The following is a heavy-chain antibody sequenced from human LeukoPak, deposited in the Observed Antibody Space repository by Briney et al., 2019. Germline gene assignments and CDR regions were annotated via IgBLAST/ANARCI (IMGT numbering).Heavy chain of an antibody. V-gene: IGHV4-34*01. CDR2: INHSGST. D-gene: IGHD5-18*01. Sequence: SETLSLTCAVYGGSFSGYYWSWIRQPPGKGLEWFGEINHSGSTNYNPSLKSRVTISVDTSKNQFSLKLSSVTAADTAVYYCARGRTWIQLWSYDYWGQGTLVTVSS. CDR3: ARGRTWIQLWSYDY. J-gene: IGHJ4*02. CDR1: GGSFSGYY.